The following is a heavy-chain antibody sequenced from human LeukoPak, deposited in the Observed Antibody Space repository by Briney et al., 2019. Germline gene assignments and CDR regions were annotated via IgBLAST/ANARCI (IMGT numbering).Heavy chain of an antibody. V-gene: IGHV4-34*01. CDR2: INHSGST. CDR1: GGSFSGYY. CDR3: ARVRGAAYFDY. J-gene: IGHJ4*02. D-gene: IGHD6-13*01. Sequence: SETLSLTCAVYGGSFSGYYWSWIRQPPGKGLEWIGEINHSGSTNYNPSLKSRVTISVDTSKNQCSLKLSSVTAADTAVYYCARVRGAAYFDYWGQGTLVTVSS.